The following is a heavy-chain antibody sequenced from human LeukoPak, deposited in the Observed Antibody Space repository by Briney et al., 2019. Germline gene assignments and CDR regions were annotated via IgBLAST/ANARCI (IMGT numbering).Heavy chain of an antibody. J-gene: IGHJ4*02. Sequence: SETLSLTCAVSGGSISSGGYSWSWIRQPPGTGLEWIGYIYHSGSTYYNPSLKSRVTISVDRSKNQFSLKLSSVTAADTAVYYCASYQELQFEYWGQGTLVTVSS. CDR3: ASYQELQFEY. D-gene: IGHD1-26*01. V-gene: IGHV4-30-2*01. CDR2: IYHSGST. CDR1: GGSISSGGYS.